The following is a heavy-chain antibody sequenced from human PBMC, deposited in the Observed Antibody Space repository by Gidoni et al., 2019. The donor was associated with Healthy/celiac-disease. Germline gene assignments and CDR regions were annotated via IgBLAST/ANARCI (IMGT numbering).Heavy chain of an antibody. CDR2: SNHSGST. J-gene: IGHJ6*03. V-gene: IGHV4-34*01. CDR3: ARAGGERHYYYMDV. D-gene: IGHD3-16*01. Sequence: QVQLQQWGAGLLKPSETLSLTCTVYGGSFSGYYWSWIRQPPGKGLEWIGESNHSGSTNYNPSLKSRVTISVDTSKNQFSLKLSSGTAADTAVYYCARAGGERHYYYMDVWGKGTTVTVSS. CDR1: GGSFSGYY.